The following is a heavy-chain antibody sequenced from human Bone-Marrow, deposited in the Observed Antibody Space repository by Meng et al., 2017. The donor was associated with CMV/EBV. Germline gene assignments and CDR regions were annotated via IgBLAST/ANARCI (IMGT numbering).Heavy chain of an antibody. CDR3: ARDGDWLPLLFDP. J-gene: IGHJ5*02. CDR2: ISGDSTYI. CDR1: GFIFRSYT. D-gene: IGHD2-15*01. Sequence: GESLKISCAASGFIFRSYTMNWVRQAPGKGLEWVSSISGDSTYIFYKDSLKGRFTISRDNAKNSLYLQMNSLRVEDTGVYYCARDGDWLPLLFDPRGQGARVTVSS. V-gene: IGHV3-21*01.